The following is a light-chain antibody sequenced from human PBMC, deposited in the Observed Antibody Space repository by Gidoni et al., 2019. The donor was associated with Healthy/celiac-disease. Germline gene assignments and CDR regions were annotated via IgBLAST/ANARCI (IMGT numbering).Light chain of an antibody. CDR3: QQYGSSPRT. CDR2: GAS. V-gene: IGKV3-20*01. CDR1: QSVSSSY. J-gene: IGKJ1*01. Sequence: ELVLTQSPGTLSLSRGERATLACRASQSVSSSYLAWYQQKPGQAPRLLSYGASSSATGIPDRFSGSGSGTDFTLTISRLEPEDFAVYYCQQYGSSPRTFGQGTKVEIK.